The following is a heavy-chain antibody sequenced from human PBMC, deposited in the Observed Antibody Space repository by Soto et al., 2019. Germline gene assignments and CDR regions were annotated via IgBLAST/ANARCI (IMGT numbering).Heavy chain of an antibody. D-gene: IGHD3-3*01. CDR2: INHSGST. Sequence: SETLSLTCAVYGGSFSGYYWSWIRQPPGKGLEWIGEINHSGSTKYNPSLKSRVTITVDTSKNQFSRKLSSVTAADTAVYYCARVLRYDFWSGYYPDYYYGMDVWGQGTTVTVSS. J-gene: IGHJ6*02. V-gene: IGHV4-34*01. CDR1: GGSFSGYY. CDR3: ARVLRYDFWSGYYPDYYYGMDV.